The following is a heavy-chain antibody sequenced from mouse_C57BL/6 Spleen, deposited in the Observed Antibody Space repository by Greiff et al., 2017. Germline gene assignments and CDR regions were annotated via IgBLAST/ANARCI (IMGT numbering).Heavy chain of an antibody. J-gene: IGHJ4*01. CDR1: GYTFPDYY. CDR2: INPNNGGT. Sequence: VQLQQSGPELVKPGASVKISCKASGYTFPDYYMNWVKQSHGKSLEWIGDINPNNGGTSYNQKFKGKATLTVAKSSSTAYMELRDLTSEDSAVYYCAGVEAMDYWGQGTSGTVSS. D-gene: IGHD1-1*01. CDR3: AGVEAMDY. V-gene: IGHV1-26*01.